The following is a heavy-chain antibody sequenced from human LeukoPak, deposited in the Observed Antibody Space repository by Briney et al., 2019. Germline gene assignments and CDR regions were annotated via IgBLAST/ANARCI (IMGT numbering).Heavy chain of an antibody. D-gene: IGHD3-22*01. CDR2: IYYSGST. CDR3: AKRDDSGGNLVDL. J-gene: IGHJ4*02. V-gene: IGHV4-39*02. Sequence: PSETLSLTCTVSGGSIRSGSHYWAWIRQPPGKGLEWIGSIYYSGSTYYNPTLENRVTISIDTSKNHFSLKLSSLSAADTSVYYCAKRDDSGGNLVDLWGQGTLVTVS. CDR1: GGSIRSGSHY.